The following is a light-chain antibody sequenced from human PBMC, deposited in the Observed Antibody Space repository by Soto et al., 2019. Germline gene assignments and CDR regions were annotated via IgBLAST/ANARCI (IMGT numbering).Light chain of an antibody. Sequence: DIQLIQSPSSLSASVGDRVTITCRASQSIGNYLSWYQQKPGKAPKLLINVASTLQSGVPSRFSGSGSGTDFTLAISSLQPEDFATYYCQQSSSTPQTFGGGTKVDIK. J-gene: IGKJ4*01. CDR1: QSIGNY. CDR3: QQSSSTPQT. V-gene: IGKV1-39*01. CDR2: VAS.